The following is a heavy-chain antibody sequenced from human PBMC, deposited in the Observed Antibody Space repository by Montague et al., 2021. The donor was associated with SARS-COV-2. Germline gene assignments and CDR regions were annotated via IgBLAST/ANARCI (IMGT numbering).Heavy chain of an antibody. D-gene: IGHD3-9*01. V-gene: IGHV3-13*01. CDR1: GFIFSAND. Sequence: SLRLSCAASGFIFSANDFHWVRQGRGKGLEWVSAIGRRGGTFYTTSVMGRFTISRENAENSLILQMHSLRVGDTAVYYCAREMHDTVTRSCAIDIWGQGTTVTVS. CDR3: AREMHDTVTRSCAIDI. J-gene: IGHJ3*02. CDR2: IGRRGGT.